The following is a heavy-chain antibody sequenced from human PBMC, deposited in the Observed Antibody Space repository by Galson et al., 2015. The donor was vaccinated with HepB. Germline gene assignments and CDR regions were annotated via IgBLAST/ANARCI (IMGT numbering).Heavy chain of an antibody. CDR1: GYTFTGYY. V-gene: IGHV1-2*02. CDR2: INPNSGGT. D-gene: IGHD2-8*01. Sequence: SVKVSCKASGYTFTGYYMHWVRQAPGQGLEWMGWINPNSGGTNYAQKFQGRVTMTRDTSISTAYMELSRLRSDDTAVYYCARARYCTNGVCPCYFDYWGQGTLVTVSS. J-gene: IGHJ4*02. CDR3: ARARYCTNGVCPCYFDY.